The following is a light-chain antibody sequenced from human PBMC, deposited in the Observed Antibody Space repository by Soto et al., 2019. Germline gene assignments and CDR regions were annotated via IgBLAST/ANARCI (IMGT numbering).Light chain of an antibody. Sequence: QSALTQPASVSGSPGQSITISCTGTSSDIGGYNYVSWYQQHPGKAPKLMIYDVSNRPSGVSNRFSGSKSGNTASLTISGFQAEDEANYYCSSYTISITLVIFGGGTKLTVL. CDR3: SSYTISITLVI. CDR2: DVS. V-gene: IGLV2-14*01. J-gene: IGLJ2*01. CDR1: SSDIGGYNY.